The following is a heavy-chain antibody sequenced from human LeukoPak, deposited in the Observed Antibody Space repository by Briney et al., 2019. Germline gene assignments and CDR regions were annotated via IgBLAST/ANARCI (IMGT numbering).Heavy chain of an antibody. CDR1: GSTITSSRYS. CDR3: ARVGFGGFSHGYVDF. J-gene: IGHJ4*02. Sequence: PSETLSLTGTVSGSTITSSRYSRGWLRQPPGKGLEWIGTIYDSGSTYYNPSLKSRVTISVDTSKNQFSLRLSSVTAADTAVYYCARVGFGGFSHGYVDFWGQGTLVTVSS. CDR2: IYDSGST. D-gene: IGHD5-18*01. V-gene: IGHV4-39*01.